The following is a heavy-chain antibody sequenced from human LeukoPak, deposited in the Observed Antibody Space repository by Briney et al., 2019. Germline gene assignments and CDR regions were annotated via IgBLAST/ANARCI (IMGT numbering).Heavy chain of an antibody. J-gene: IGHJ4*02. CDR1: GYSLTSGYY. CDR3: ARETRDSWYYF. V-gene: IGHV4-38-2*02. D-gene: IGHD6-13*01. CDR2: IFHSGST. Sequence: PSETLSLTCTVSGYSLTSGYYWGWIRQPPGKGLEWIASIFHSGSTFYNPSVKSRVTISVDTSKNQFSLTLRSVTAADTAVYYCARETRDSWYYFWGQGTLVTVSS.